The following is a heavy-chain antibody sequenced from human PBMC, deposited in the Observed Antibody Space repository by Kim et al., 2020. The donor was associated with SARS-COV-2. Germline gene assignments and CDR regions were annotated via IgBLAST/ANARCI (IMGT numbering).Heavy chain of an antibody. J-gene: IGHJ5*02. D-gene: IGHD6-19*01. V-gene: IGHV3-11*05. Sequence: YADSVKGRFTISRDNAKNSLYLQMNSLRAEDTAVYYCARDNSGGLGWFDPWGQGTLVTVSS. CDR3: ARDNSGGLGWFDP.